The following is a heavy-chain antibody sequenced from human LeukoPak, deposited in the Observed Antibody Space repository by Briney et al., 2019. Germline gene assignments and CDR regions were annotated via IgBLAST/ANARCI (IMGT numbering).Heavy chain of an antibody. CDR3: ARGPWRGSYCDY. J-gene: IGHJ4*02. Sequence: GGSLRLSCAASGFTFSSYAMHWVRQAPGKGLEWVALISYDGSNKYYADSVKGRFTISRDNSKNTLYLQMNSLRAEDTAVYYCARGPWRGSYCDYWGQGTLVTVSS. V-gene: IGHV3-30-3*01. CDR2: ISYDGSNK. CDR1: GFTFSSYA. D-gene: IGHD1-26*01.